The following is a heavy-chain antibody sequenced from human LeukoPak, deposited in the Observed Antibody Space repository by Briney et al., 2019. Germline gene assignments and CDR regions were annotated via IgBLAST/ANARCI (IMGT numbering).Heavy chain of an antibody. CDR3: ARDNIVVAHY. V-gene: IGHV3-23*01. J-gene: IGHJ4*02. CDR1: GFTFSTYA. Sequence: GGSLRLSCAASGFTFSTYAMSWVRQAPGKGLEWVSGISASGGTTYYADSVKGRFTISRDNAKNSLYLQMNSLRAEDTAVYYCARDNIVVAHYWGQGTLVTVSS. CDR2: ISASGGTT. D-gene: IGHD2-15*01.